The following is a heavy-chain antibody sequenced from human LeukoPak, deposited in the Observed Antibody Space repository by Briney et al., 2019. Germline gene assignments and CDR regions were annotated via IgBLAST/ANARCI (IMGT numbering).Heavy chain of an antibody. Sequence: PSETLSLTCSVSGGSVSSYYWSWIRQSPGKGLEWIGYIHNSGRTNYNPSLKSRVTGFVDTSKNQVSLRLSSVTAADTAVYYCARHGTISSESYFDYSGQGALVTVSS. V-gene: IGHV4-59*08. D-gene: IGHD1-14*01. CDR1: GGSVSSYY. J-gene: IGHJ4*02. CDR3: ARHGTISSESYFDY. CDR2: IHNSGRT.